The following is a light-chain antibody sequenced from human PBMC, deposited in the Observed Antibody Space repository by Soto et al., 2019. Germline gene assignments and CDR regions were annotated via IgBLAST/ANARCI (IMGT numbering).Light chain of an antibody. V-gene: IGKV3-11*01. CDR3: QQRSNWPPD. Sequence: VLTQSPATLSLSPGERATLSCRASQSVSSYLAWYQQKPGQAPRLLIYDASNRATGIPARFSGSGSGTDFTLTISSLEPEDFAVYYCQQRSNWPPDFGQGRLLAV. J-gene: IGKJ5*01. CDR2: DAS. CDR1: QSVSSY.